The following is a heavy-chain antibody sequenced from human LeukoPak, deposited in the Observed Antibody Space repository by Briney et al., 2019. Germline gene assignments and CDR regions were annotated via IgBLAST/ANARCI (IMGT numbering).Heavy chain of an antibody. CDR3: ARGATGTTDY. CDR2: MWYDGTYK. V-gene: IGHV3-33*01. J-gene: IGHJ4*02. CDR1: GFTFSTYG. D-gene: IGHD1-1*01. Sequence: GRSLRLSCAASGFTFSTYGMHWVRQAPGKGLEWVAVMWYDGTYKYYADSVKGRFTISRDNSKNTLYLLMNSLRAEDTAVYYCARGATGTTDYWGQGTLVTVSS.